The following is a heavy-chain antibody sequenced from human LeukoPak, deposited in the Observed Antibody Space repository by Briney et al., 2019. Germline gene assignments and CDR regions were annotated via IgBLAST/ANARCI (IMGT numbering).Heavy chain of an antibody. D-gene: IGHD3-10*01. Sequence: SETLSLTCAVYGGSFSGYYWSWIRQPPGKGLEWIGEINHSGSTNYNPSLKSRGTISVDTSTNQFFLKLSSVTAADTAVYYCARGRYYGSGSYYNGWFDPWGQGTLVTVSS. CDR1: GGSFSGYY. J-gene: IGHJ5*02. V-gene: IGHV4-34*01. CDR2: INHSGST. CDR3: ARGRYYGSGSYYNGWFDP.